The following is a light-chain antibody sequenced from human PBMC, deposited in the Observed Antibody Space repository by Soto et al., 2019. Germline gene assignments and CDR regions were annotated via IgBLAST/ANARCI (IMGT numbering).Light chain of an antibody. J-gene: IGLJ1*01. CDR3: SSYTTSNTRQIV. V-gene: IGLV2-14*03. CDR2: DVS. CDR1: SSDVGGYNY. Sequence: QSVLTQPASVSGSPGHSITISCTGTSSDVGGYNYVSWYQHHPGKAPKLMIFDVSNPPSGVSNRFSGSKSGNTASLTISGLQPEDEADYYCSSYTTSNTRQIVFGTGTKVTVL.